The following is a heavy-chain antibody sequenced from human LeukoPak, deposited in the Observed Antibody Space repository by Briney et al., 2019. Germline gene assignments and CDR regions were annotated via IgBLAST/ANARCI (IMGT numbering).Heavy chain of an antibody. V-gene: IGHV4-38-2*02. CDR1: GYSISSGYY. CDR2: IYHSGSA. CDR3: ARETTVTTNLDY. Sequence: SETLSLTCTVSGYSISSGYYWGWIRQPPGKGLEWIGSIYHSGSAYYNPSLKSRVTISVDTSKNQFSLKLSSVTAADTAVYYCARETTVTTNLDYWGQGTLVTVSS. D-gene: IGHD4-17*01. J-gene: IGHJ4*02.